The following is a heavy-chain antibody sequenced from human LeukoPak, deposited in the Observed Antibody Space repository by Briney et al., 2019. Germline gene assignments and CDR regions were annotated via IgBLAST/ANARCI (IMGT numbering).Heavy chain of an antibody. V-gene: IGHV3-48*01. D-gene: IGHD6-19*01. Sequence: PGGSLRLSCAASGFTFSNYAMNWVRQAPGKGLEWVSFISSSSSTIYYADSVKGRFTISRDNAKNSLYLQMNSLRAEDTALYYCAKDRYGSGWYNLDYWGQGTLVTVSS. CDR2: ISSSSSTI. CDR3: AKDRYGSGWYNLDY. J-gene: IGHJ4*02. CDR1: GFTFSNYA.